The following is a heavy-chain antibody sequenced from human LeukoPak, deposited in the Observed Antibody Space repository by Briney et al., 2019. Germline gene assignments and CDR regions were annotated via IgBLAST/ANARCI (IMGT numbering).Heavy chain of an antibody. CDR1: GFIFSNYA. D-gene: IGHD3-22*01. CDR3: ARGYYYDFSVTPDY. V-gene: IGHV3-33*01. CDR2: IWHDGRNE. Sequence: GGSLRLSCAASGFIFSNYAMHWVRQAPGKGLEWVPVIWHDGRNEYYADSVKGRFTISRDTSKNTLYLQMNSLRAEDTAVYYCARGYYYDFSVTPDYWGQGTLVTVSS. J-gene: IGHJ4*02.